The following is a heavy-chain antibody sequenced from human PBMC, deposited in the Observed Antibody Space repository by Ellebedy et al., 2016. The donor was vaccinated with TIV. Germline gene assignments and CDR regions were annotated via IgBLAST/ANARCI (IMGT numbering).Heavy chain of an antibody. J-gene: IGHJ5*02. CDR3: ARVTGPGWFDP. CDR2: ISAYNGNT. D-gene: IGHD3-10*01. CDR1: GYTLTELS. V-gene: IGHV1-18*01. Sequence: ASVKVSCKVSGYTLTELSMHWVRQAPGQGLEWMGWISAYNGNTNYAQKLQGRVTMTTDTSTSTAYMELRSLRSDDTAVYYCARVTGPGWFDPWGQGTLVTVSS.